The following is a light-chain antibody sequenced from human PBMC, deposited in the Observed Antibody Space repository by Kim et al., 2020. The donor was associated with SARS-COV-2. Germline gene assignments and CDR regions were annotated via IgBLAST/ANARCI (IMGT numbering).Light chain of an antibody. CDR2: DNN. J-gene: IGLJ3*02. CDR1: SGNIVSNY. CDR3: QSYHSNNWV. Sequence: LTQPHSVSESPGKTVTISCTGSSGNIVSNYVQWYQQRPDSAPTTVIFDNNQRASGVPDRFSGSIDSSSNSASLTISGLKTEDEADYYCQSYHSNNWVFGGGTQLTVL. V-gene: IGLV6-57*02.